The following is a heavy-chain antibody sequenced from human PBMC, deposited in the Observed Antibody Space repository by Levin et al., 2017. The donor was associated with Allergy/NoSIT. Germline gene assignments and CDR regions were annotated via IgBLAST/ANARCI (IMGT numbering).Heavy chain of an antibody. CDR1: GITVSSYH. J-gene: IGHJ4*02. CDR2: IYSGDSGGNT. CDR3: ARVVVENYFDC. D-gene: IGHD2-2*01. V-gene: IGHV3-66*01. Sequence: GGSLRLSCVASGITVSSYHMSWVRQAPGKGLEWVSAIYSGDSGGNTYYADSVKGRFTISRDNSKNTLYLQMNSLRAEDTAVYFCARVVVENYFDCWGQGTLVTVSS.